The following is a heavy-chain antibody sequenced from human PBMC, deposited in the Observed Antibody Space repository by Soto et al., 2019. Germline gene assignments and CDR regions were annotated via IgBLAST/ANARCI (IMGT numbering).Heavy chain of an antibody. Sequence: EVQLLESGGGLVQPGGSLRLSCAASGFTFSSYAMRWVRQAPVKGLEWVSAISGSGGSTYYADSVKGRFTISRDNSNNSLYRQMNSLRAEDTAVYYCARRGSGSYNDYWCQGTMVIGSS. J-gene: IGHJ4*02. CDR1: GFTFSSYA. CDR3: ARRGSGSYNDY. D-gene: IGHD1-26*01. V-gene: IGHV3-23*01. CDR2: ISGSGGST.